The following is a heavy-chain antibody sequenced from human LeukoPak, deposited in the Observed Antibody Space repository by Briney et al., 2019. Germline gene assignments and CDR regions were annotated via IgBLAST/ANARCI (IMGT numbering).Heavy chain of an antibody. D-gene: IGHD1-26*01. CDR3: ARATGPGSFPLLTWLDP. CDR2: MNPKSGNT. J-gene: IGHJ5*02. CDR1: GYTFMSHD. Sequence: GASVKVSCKASGYTFMSHDINWVRQATGQGLEWMGWMNPKSGNTGYAQKFQGRVTMTRDTSMGTAYMELRSLRSEDTGVYYCARATGPGSFPLLTWLDPWGQGTLVSVSS. V-gene: IGHV1-8*01.